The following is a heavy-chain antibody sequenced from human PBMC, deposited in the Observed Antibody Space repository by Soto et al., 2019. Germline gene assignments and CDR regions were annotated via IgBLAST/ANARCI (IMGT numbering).Heavy chain of an antibody. D-gene: IGHD6-6*01. CDR1: GGSISSYY. J-gene: IGHJ6*02. V-gene: IGHV4-59*01. CDR3: ARVGFSSSPARSPNMDV. Sequence: SETLSLTCTVSGGSISSYYWSWIRQPPGKGLEWIGYIYYSGSTNYNPSLKSRVTISVDTSKNQFSLKLSSVTAADTAVYYCARVGFSSSPARSPNMDVWGQGTTVTVSS. CDR2: IYYSGST.